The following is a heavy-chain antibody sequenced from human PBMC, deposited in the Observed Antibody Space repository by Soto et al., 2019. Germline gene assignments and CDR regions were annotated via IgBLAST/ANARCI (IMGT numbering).Heavy chain of an antibody. J-gene: IGHJ5*02. CDR3: ARAPPGDSSGYYSVWFDP. CDR1: GGSISSGGYY. Sequence: QVQLQESGPGLVKPSQTLSITCTVSGGSISSGGYYWSWIRQHPGKGLEWIGYIYYSGSTYYNPSLKSRVTISVDTSKNQFSLKLSSVTAADTAVYYCARAPPGDSSGYYSVWFDPWGQGTLVTVSS. V-gene: IGHV4-31*03. CDR2: IYYSGST. D-gene: IGHD3-22*01.